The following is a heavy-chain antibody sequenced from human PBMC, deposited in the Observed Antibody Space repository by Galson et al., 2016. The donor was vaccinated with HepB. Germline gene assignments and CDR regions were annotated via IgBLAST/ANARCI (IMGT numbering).Heavy chain of an antibody. D-gene: IGHD3-22*01. V-gene: IGHV3-30*18. CDR3: AKDLDPYDSGGFYYTDY. J-gene: IGHJ4*02. CDR1: GFSLSTYG. CDR2: ISYDGSNK. Sequence: SLRLSCAASGFSLSTYGVHWVRQAPGKGLEWVAVISYDGSNKYQADSVKGRFTISRDNSKNTVYLQMNSLRAEDTAVYYCAKDLDPYDSGGFYYTDYWGQGTLVTVSS.